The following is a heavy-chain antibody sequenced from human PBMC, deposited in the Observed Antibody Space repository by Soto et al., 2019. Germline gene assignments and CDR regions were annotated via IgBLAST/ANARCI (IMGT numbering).Heavy chain of an antibody. J-gene: IGHJ6*02. V-gene: IGHV3-23*01. Sequence: GGSLRLSCAASGFTFSSYAMSWVRQAPGKGLEWVSAISGSGGSTYYADSVKGRFTISRDNSKNTLYLQMNSLRAEDTAVYYCAKVTARSNRVYYYGSGSWGYGMDVWGQGTTVTVSS. CDR2: ISGSGGST. D-gene: IGHD3-10*01. CDR3: AKVTARSNRVYYYGSGSWGYGMDV. CDR1: GFTFSSYA.